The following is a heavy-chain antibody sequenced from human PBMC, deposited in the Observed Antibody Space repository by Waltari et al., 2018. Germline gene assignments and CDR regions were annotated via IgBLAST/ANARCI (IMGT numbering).Heavy chain of an antibody. J-gene: IGHJ4*02. D-gene: IGHD2-15*01. CDR2: IYYSGST. V-gene: IGHV4-39*01. Sequence: QLQLQESGPGLVKPSETLSLTCTVSGGSISSSSYYWGWIRQPPGKGLEWIGSIYYSGSTYYNPSLKSRVTISVDTSKNQFSLKLSSVTAADTAVYYCARGGKGGYYFDYWGQGTLVTVSS. CDR3: ARGGKGGYYFDY. CDR1: GGSISSSSYY.